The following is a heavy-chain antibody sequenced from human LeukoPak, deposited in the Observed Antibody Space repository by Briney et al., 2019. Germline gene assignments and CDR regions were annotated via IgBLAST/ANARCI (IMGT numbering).Heavy chain of an antibody. CDR1: GYSFTSYW. Sequence: GESLKISCKSSGYSFTSYWIGWVRQMPGKGLEWMGIIYPGDSDTRYSPSFQGQVTISADKSISTAYLQWSSLKASDTAMYYCARRRYYGSGDAGDWFDPWGQGTLVTVSS. D-gene: IGHD3-10*01. V-gene: IGHV5-51*01. CDR2: IYPGDSDT. CDR3: ARRRYYGSGDAGDWFDP. J-gene: IGHJ5*02.